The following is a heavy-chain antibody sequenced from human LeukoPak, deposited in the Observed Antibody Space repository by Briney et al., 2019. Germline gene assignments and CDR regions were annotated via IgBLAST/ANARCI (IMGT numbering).Heavy chain of an antibody. CDR3: ARVRVGAYDFEY. Sequence: GGSLRLSCEASGFTFSDHWMHWVRQVPGKGLVWVSRINPDGSTTTCADSVKGRFTISRDNAKNTLYLQMNSLRAEDTAVYYCARVRVGAYDFEYWGQGTLVTVSS. CDR2: INPDGSTT. V-gene: IGHV3-74*01. D-gene: IGHD3-10*01. CDR1: GFTFSDHW. J-gene: IGHJ4*02.